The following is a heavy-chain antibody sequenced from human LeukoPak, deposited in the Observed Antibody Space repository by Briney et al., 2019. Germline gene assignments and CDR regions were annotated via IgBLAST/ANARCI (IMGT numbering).Heavy chain of an antibody. Sequence: PGGSLRLSCAASGFSVGTKYMAWVRQAPGKGLEWVSVIYSGDNAYYADSVKGRFSIFRDTPKNTVYLQMNSLRGEDTAVYYCARDDGLGYCGGGTCQGGFDYWGQGTLVTVSS. CDR3: ARDDGLGYCGGGTCQGGFDY. CDR1: GFSVGTKY. CDR2: IYSGDNA. J-gene: IGHJ4*02. V-gene: IGHV3-53*01. D-gene: IGHD2-15*01.